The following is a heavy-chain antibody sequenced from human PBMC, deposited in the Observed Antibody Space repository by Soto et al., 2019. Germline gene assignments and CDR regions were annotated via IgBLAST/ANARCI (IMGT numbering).Heavy chain of an antibody. J-gene: IGHJ4*02. CDR2: IYHSGST. Sequence: QVQLQESGPGLVKPSGTLSLTCAVSGGSISSSNWWSWVRQPPGKGLEWIGEIYHSGSTNYNPALKSLVTISVDRSTTQCSLKLISVTAADTAVYYCARDPSGYPWRGYYFDYWGQGTLVTVSS. CDR1: GGSISSSNW. V-gene: IGHV4-4*02. CDR3: ARDPSGYPWRGYYFDY. D-gene: IGHD3-22*01.